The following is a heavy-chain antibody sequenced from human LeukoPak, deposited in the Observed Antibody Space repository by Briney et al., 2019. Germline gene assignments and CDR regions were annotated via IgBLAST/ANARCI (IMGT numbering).Heavy chain of an antibody. CDR2: VYSGGDT. V-gene: IGHV3-66*01. CDR3: ARDISVAGTSLVF. Sequence: GGSLRLSCAASGFTVSSSYMSWVRQAPGKGLEWVSVVYSGGDTYYADSVKGRFTISRDNSKNTLYLQMNSLRAEDTAVYYCARDISVAGTSLVFWGQGTLVTVSS. J-gene: IGHJ4*02. CDR1: GFTVSSSY. D-gene: IGHD6-19*01.